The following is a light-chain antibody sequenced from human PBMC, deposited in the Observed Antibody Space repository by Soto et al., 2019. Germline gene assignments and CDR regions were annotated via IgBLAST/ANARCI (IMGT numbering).Light chain of an antibody. J-gene: IGKJ1*01. V-gene: IGKV3-20*01. Sequence: EIVLTQSPGTLSLSPGERATLSCRASQSVTTSYLAWYQRKPGQAPRLLIYGASSRATGIPNRFSGSGSGTDFTLTISRLEPEDCAVYYCQHYGSSPRFGQGTKMEIK. CDR3: QHYGSSPR. CDR2: GAS. CDR1: QSVTTSY.